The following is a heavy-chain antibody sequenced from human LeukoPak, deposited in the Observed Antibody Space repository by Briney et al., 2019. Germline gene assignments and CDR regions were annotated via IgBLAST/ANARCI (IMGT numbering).Heavy chain of an antibody. V-gene: IGHV5-51*01. D-gene: IGHD2-15*01. Sequence: GEFLKISCKGSGYSFTNYWIGWVRPMPGKGLEWMGIIYPRDSDTRYCPSFQGQVTISADKSISTAYLQWSSLKASDTAMYYCARRYCSGSSCYLFDYWGQGTLVTVSS. CDR3: ARRYCSGSSCYLFDY. CDR1: GYSFTNYW. J-gene: IGHJ4*02. CDR2: IYPRDSDT.